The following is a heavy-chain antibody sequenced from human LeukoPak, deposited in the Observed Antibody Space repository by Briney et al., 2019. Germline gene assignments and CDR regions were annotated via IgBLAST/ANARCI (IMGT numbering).Heavy chain of an antibody. J-gene: IGHJ4*02. CDR2: ISSSSSYI. Sequence: EGSLRLSCAASGFTFSSYSMNWVRQAPGKGLEWVSSISSSSSYIYYADSVKGRFTISRDNAKNSLYLQMNSLRAEDTAVYYCARGIAAVYDYWGQGTLVTVSP. CDR1: GFTFSSYS. V-gene: IGHV3-21*01. D-gene: IGHD6-13*01. CDR3: ARGIAAVYDY.